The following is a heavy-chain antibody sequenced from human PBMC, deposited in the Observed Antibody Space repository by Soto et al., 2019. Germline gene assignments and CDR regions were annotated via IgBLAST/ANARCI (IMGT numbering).Heavy chain of an antibody. CDR2: ISAYNGNT. CDR3: ARVRDYDILTRYLNLNTYYYYGMDV. Sequence: GASAKVSCKASGYTFTSYGISWVRQATGQGLEWMGWISAYNGNTNYAQKLQGRVTMTTDTSTSTAYMELRSLRSDDTAAYYCARVRDYDILTRYLNLNTYYYYGMDVWGQGTTVTVSS. D-gene: IGHD3-9*01. V-gene: IGHV1-18*01. J-gene: IGHJ6*02. CDR1: GYTFTSYG.